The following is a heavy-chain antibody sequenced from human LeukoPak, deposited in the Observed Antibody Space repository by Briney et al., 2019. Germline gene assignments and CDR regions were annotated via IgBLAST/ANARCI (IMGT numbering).Heavy chain of an antibody. Sequence: PGGSLRLSCAASGFTFSSYAMSWVRQAPGKGLEWVGRSRNKANSYTTEYAASVKGRFTISRDDSKNSLYLQMNSLKTEDTAVYHCARESGGSYKNYYYYYGMDVWGQGTTVTVSS. D-gene: IGHD1-26*01. J-gene: IGHJ6*02. CDR2: SRNKANSYTT. CDR3: ARESGGSYKNYYYYYGMDV. V-gene: IGHV3-72*01. CDR1: GFTFSSYA.